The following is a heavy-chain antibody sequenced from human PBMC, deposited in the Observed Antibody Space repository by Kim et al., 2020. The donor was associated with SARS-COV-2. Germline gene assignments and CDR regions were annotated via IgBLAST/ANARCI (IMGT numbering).Heavy chain of an antibody. CDR1: GFTFSTYW. D-gene: IGHD3-10*01. CDR2: ISSSSSTV. J-gene: IGHJ6*02. Sequence: GGSLRLSCAASGFTFSTYWMYWVRQAPGKGLEWVSYISSSSSTVYYAGSVRGRFTISRDNAKNSLFLQMNSLRDDDTAVYYCARCPLSMTMVRGMITTTLFDYYNMDAWGQGTTVTVSS. CDR3: ARCPLSMTMVRGMITTTLFDYYNMDA. V-gene: IGHV3-48*02.